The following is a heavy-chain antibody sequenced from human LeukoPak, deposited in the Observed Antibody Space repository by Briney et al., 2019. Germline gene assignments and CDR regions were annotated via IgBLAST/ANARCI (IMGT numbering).Heavy chain of an antibody. Sequence: GGSLRLSCAASGFTVSSNYMSWVRQAPGKGLEWVSVIYSGGSTYYADSVRGRFTISRDNSKNTLYLQMNSLRAEDTAVYYCARAQRLGYFDYWGQGTLVTVSS. J-gene: IGHJ4*02. CDR1: GFTVSSNY. CDR3: ARAQRLGYFDY. D-gene: IGHD6-25*01. V-gene: IGHV3-66*01. CDR2: IYSGGST.